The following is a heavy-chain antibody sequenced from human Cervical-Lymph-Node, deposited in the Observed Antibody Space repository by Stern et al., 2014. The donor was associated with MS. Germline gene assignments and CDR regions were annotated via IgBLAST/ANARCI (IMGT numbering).Heavy chain of an antibody. J-gene: IGHJ4*02. Sequence: VQLVESGPGLLKPWETLSLTCTVSGGSLGNNYWSWIRQPPGKGLEWIGYIIYSGTTSFNPPLKSRVSISRDRSSNQVSLKLNSVTAADTAVYYCARGISDWSGSYFRLDSWGQGTLVTVSS. CDR3: ARGISDWSGSYFRLDS. V-gene: IGHV4-59*01. CDR1: GGSLGNNY. D-gene: IGHD1-26*01. CDR2: IIYSGTT.